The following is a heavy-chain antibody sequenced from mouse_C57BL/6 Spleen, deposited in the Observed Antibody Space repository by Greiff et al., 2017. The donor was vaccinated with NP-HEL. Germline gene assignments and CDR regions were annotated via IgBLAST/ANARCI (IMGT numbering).Heavy chain of an antibody. CDR1: GFSLTSYG. CDR3: ARNEGGPYYYGSSYYFDY. D-gene: IGHD1-1*01. V-gene: IGHV2-2*01. J-gene: IGHJ2*01. Sequence: VQLQQSGPGLVQPSQSLSITCTVSGFSLTSYGVHWVRQSPGKGLEWLGVIWSGGSTDYNAAFISRLSISKDNSKSQVFFKMNSLQADDTAIYYCARNEGGPYYYGSSYYFDYWGQGTTLTVSS. CDR2: IWSGGST.